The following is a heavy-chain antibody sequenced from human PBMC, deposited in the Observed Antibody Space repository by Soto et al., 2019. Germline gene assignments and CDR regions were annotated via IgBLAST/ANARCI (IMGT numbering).Heavy chain of an antibody. V-gene: IGHV1-69*12. CDR1: GGTFNNYA. CDR2: TIPMFGTT. Sequence: QVQLVQSGAEVKKPQSSVRVSCKASGGTFNNYAITWVRQAPGQGLEWMGGTIPMFGTTNYAEKFQGRVTTTADASTNTAYMDLSSLRSEDTAVYYCTRCGIRYHSIGFYLGIDGMDVGGQGTTVIVSS. J-gene: IGHJ6*02. D-gene: IGHD3-22*01. CDR3: TRCGIRYHSIGFYLGIDGMDV.